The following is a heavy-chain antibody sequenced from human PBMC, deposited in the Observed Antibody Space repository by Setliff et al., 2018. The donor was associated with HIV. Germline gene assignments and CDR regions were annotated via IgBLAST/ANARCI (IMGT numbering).Heavy chain of an antibody. D-gene: IGHD3-3*01. V-gene: IGHV4-39*01. CDR3: ARPITIFDAFDI. CDR1: GGSISTRSPYY. CDR2: ISYSGTT. J-gene: IGHJ3*02. Sequence: SETLSLTCSVSGGSISTRSPYYWGWIRQPPGKGLEWIGSISYSGTTYYNPSLKSRVTISVDTSNNQFSLKLSSVTAADTAVYYCARPITIFDAFDIWGQGTMVTVS.